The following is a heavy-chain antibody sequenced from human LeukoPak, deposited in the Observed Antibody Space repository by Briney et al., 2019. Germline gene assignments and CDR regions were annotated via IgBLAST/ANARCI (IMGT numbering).Heavy chain of an antibody. V-gene: IGHV1-69*13. J-gene: IGHJ4*02. Sequence: GASVKVSCKASGGTFSSYAISWVRQAPGQGLEWMGGIIPIFGTANYAQKFQGRVTITADESTSTAYMELSSLRSEDTAVYYWERAAYDILTGYLFDYWGQGTLVTVSS. CDR1: GGTFSSYA. CDR3: ERAAYDILTGYLFDY. D-gene: IGHD3-9*01. CDR2: IIPIFGTA.